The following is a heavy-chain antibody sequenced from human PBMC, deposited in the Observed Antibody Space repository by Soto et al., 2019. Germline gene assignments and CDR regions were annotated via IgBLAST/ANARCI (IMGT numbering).Heavy chain of an antibody. D-gene: IGHD6-6*01. CDR2: IIPSLGIA. CDR1: GGTFSSYT. CDR3: ARDQRMHSSSSGFY. V-gene: IGHV1-69*08. Sequence: QVQLVQSGAEVKKPGSSVKVSCKASGGTFSSYTISWVRQAPGQGLEWMGRIIPSLGIANYAQKFQGRVTITADKSTSTAYMELRSLRSEDTAVYYCARDQRMHSSSSGFYWGQGTLVTVSS. J-gene: IGHJ4*02.